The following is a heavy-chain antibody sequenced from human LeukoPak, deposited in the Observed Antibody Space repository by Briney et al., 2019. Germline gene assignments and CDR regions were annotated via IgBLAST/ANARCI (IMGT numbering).Heavy chain of an antibody. CDR3: ARLVDTAMADY. CDR2: INWNGGGT. V-gene: IGHV3-20*04. Sequence: PGGSLRLSCAASGFTFDDYGMSWVRQAPGKGLEWVSGINWNGGGTGYADSVKGRFTISRANAKNSLYLQMNSLRAEDTALYYCARLVDTAMADYWGQGTLVTVSS. D-gene: IGHD5-18*01. CDR1: GFTFDDYG. J-gene: IGHJ4*02.